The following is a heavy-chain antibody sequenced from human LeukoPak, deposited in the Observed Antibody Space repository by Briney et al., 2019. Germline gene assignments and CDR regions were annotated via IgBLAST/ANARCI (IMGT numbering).Heavy chain of an antibody. D-gene: IGHD1-1*01. Sequence: ASVKVSCKVSGYTLTELSMHWVRQAPGKGLEWMGGFDPEDGETIYAQKFQGRVTMTEDTSTDTAYMELSSLRSEDTAAYYCATLPPRTRANFDYWGQGTLVTVSS. J-gene: IGHJ4*02. CDR3: ATLPPRTRANFDY. CDR1: GYTLTELS. CDR2: FDPEDGET. V-gene: IGHV1-24*01.